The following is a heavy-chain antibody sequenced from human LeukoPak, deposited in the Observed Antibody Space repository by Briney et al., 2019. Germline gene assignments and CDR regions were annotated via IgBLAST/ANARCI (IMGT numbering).Heavy chain of an antibody. V-gene: IGHV3-23*01. CDR1: GFTFSSYA. Sequence: PGGSLRLSCAASGFTFSSYAMSWVRQAPGRGLEWVSAISGSGGSTYYADSVKGRFTISRDNSKNTLYLQMNSLRAEDTTVYYCARASNQWLVPTYYGMDVWGQGTTVTVSS. CDR3: ARASNQWLVPTYYGMDV. D-gene: IGHD6-19*01. CDR2: ISGSGGST. J-gene: IGHJ6*02.